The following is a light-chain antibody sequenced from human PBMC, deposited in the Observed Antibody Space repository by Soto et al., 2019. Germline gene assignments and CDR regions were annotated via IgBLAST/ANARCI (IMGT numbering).Light chain of an antibody. Sequence: QSALAQPRAVSGSPGQSVTISCTVTSSDIGVSRSVSWYQQHPGKAPKLIISDVTKRPSGVPYRFSGSKSDNTASLTISGLQADDEADYYCCSYEGRFFFGTGTKVTLL. CDR2: DVT. V-gene: IGLV2-11*01. CDR1: SSDIGVSRS. CDR3: CSYEGRFF. J-gene: IGLJ1*01.